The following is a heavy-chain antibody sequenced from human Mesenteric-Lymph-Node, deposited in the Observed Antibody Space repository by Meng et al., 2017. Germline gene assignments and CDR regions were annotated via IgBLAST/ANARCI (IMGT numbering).Heavy chain of an antibody. Sequence: GSLRLSCTVSGGSISSSSYYWGWIRQPPGKGLEWIGSIYYSGSTYYNPSLKSRVTISVDTSKNQFSLKLSSVTAADTAVYYCARDVWNYYGSGSYAFDIWGQGTMVTVSS. CDR2: IYYSGST. CDR1: GGSISSSSYY. V-gene: IGHV4-39*07. J-gene: IGHJ3*02. CDR3: ARDVWNYYGSGSYAFDI. D-gene: IGHD3-10*01.